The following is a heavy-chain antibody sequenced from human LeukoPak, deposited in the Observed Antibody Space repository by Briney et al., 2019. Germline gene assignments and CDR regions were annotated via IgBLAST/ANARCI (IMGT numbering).Heavy chain of an antibody. CDR1: GYSFNSYG. CDR3: ASGGGITIFGVVIWRPYYFDY. Sequence: ASVKVSYKASGYSFNSYGISWLRQAPGQGLEWMGGIILIFATANYAQKFQGRVTITADESTSTAYMELSSLRSEDTAVYYCASGGGITIFGVVIWRPYYFDYWGQGTLVTLSS. V-gene: IGHV1-69*13. D-gene: IGHD3-3*01. J-gene: IGHJ4*02. CDR2: IILIFATA.